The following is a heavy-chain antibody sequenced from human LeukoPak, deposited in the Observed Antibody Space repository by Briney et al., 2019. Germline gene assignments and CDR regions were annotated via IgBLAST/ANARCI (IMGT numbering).Heavy chain of an antibody. CDR2: IIPIFGIA. V-gene: IGHV1-69*04. CDR1: GGTFSSYA. D-gene: IGHD5-24*01. J-gene: IGHJ3*02. Sequence: GASVKVSCKASGGTFSSYAISWVRQAPGQGLEWMGRIIPIFGIANYAQKFQGRVTITADKSTSTAYMELSSLRSEDTAVYYCARGISGDGCNEEAFDIWGQGTMVTVSS. CDR3: ARGISGDGCNEEAFDI.